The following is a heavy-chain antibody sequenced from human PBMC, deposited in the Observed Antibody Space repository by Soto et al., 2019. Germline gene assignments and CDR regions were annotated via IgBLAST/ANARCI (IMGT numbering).Heavy chain of an antibody. CDR3: ARVAHYCDSSGYEHYYYYGMDV. J-gene: IGHJ6*02. Sequence: GASVKVSCKASGYTFTSYGISWVRQAPGQGLEWMGWISAYNGNTNYAQKLQGRVTMTTDTSTSTAYMELRSLRSDDTAVYYCARVAHYCDSSGYEHYYYYGMDVWGQGTTVTVSS. V-gene: IGHV1-18*04. CDR1: GYTFTSYG. CDR2: ISAYNGNT. D-gene: IGHD3-22*01.